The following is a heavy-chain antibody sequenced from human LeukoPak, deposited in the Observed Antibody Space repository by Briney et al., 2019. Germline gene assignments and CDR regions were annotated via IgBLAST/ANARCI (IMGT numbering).Heavy chain of an antibody. CDR1: GFTFSSYA. D-gene: IGHD5-12*01. Sequence: PGGSLRLSCAASGFTFSSYAMSWVRQAPGKGLEWVSTISASGGSTYYADSVKGRFTISRDNSKNTLYLQMNSLRAEDTAVYYCAKSSGLIYGFIDYWGQGTLVTVSS. V-gene: IGHV3-23*01. CDR3: AKSSGLIYGFIDY. J-gene: IGHJ4*02. CDR2: ISASGGST.